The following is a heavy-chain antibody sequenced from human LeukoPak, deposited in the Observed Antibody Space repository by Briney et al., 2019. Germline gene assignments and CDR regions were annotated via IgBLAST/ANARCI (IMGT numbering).Heavy chain of an antibody. CDR1: GFTVSSNC. D-gene: IGHD1-1*01. J-gene: IGHJ4*02. CDR2: IYHAGNT. Sequence: QPGGSLTLSCAASGFTVSSNCMIWVRQPPGKGLEWVSVIYHAGNTYKADSVKGRFTISIHNSKNTVYLQMNNLRAADTAIYYCARVDTTLSYKLDYWGQGNLVTVSS. V-gene: IGHV3-53*04. CDR3: ARVDTTLSYKLDY.